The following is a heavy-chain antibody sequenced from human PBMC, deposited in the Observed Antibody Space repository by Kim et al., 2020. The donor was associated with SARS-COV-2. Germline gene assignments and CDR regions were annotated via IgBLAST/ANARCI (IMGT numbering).Heavy chain of an antibody. D-gene: IGHD6-19*01. Sequence: ASVKVSCKASGYRFTDYPMNWVRQAPGQGLEWMGWISPNTGNPAYAQGFTGRFVFSLDTSVKMAYLQISSLKAEDTAVYYCAREGVSGGLDLWGKGTLVT. J-gene: IGHJ5*02. CDR1: GYRFTDYP. V-gene: IGHV7-4-1*04. CDR2: ISPNTGNP. CDR3: AREGVSGGLDL.